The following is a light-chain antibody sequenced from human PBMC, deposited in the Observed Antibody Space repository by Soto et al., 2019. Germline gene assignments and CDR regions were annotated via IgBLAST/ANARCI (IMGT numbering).Light chain of an antibody. CDR2: DGS. J-gene: IGKJ4*01. V-gene: IGKV3-11*01. CDR3: QQRCNWPALT. Sequence: EIVLTQSPATLSLSPGERATLSCRASQYVKTYLAWYQQKPGQAARLLIYDGSNSGTGSPPRLSGSGAGTNVSITIISLVQEDFAVYYCQQRCNWPALTFGGGTKVDIK. CDR1: QYVKTY.